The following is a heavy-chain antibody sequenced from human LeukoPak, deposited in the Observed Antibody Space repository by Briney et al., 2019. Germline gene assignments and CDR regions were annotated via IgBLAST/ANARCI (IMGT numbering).Heavy chain of an antibody. J-gene: IGHJ5*02. V-gene: IGHV1-2*02. Sequence: GASVKVSCKASGYSFTGYYIHWVRQAPGQGLEWMGWINPNSGGTNYAQKFQGRVTMTRDTSISTAYMELSRLRSDDTAVYYCARGDIVVLPAGIPHNWFDPWGQGTLVPVSS. CDR2: INPNSGGT. D-gene: IGHD2-2*02. CDR1: GYSFTGYY. CDR3: ARGDIVVLPAGIPHNWFDP.